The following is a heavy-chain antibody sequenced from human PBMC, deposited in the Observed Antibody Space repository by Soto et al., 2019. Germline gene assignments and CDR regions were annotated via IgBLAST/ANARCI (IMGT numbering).Heavy chain of an antibody. CDR3: ARARDDRFGRYYYGLDV. Sequence: QVQLVQSGAEVKKPGTSVKVSCKGSGGTFSSYVISWVRQAPGQGLEWMGGIIPKFGTTKYAQKFQGRVTLTADESTIIVYMELSSLRSEDTAVYYCARARDDRFGRYYYGLDVWGQGTTVTVS. CDR2: IIPKFGTT. V-gene: IGHV1-69*12. CDR1: GGTFSSYV. D-gene: IGHD3-10*01. J-gene: IGHJ6*02.